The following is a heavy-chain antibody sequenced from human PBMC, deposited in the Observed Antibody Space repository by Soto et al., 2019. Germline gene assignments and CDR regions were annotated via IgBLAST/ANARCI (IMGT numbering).Heavy chain of an antibody. CDR3: VKGGWRVAVLDKGAFDS. D-gene: IGHD2-21*01. CDR2: IYHGGDT. CDR1: GGSVNNSNW. J-gene: IGHJ4*02. Sequence: QVHLQESGPRLVKPPGTLSLTCAVSGGSVNNSNWWSWVRQPPGKGLEWIGEIYHGGDTKYNPSLKSRVTISVDQSKYQFSLKLTSVTAAATAVYFCVKGGWRVAVLDKGAFDSWGQGILVTVSS. V-gene: IGHV4-4*01.